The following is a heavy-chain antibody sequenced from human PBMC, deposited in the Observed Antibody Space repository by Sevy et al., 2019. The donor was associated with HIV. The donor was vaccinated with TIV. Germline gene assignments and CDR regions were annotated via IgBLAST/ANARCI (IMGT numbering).Heavy chain of an antibody. CDR1: GFTFSSHG. J-gene: IGHJ4*02. CDR2: ISYDGSKK. CDR3: SKLRSAFGPLDD. Sequence: GGSLRLSCAASGFTFSSHGMHWVRQAPGKGLEWVAFISYDGSKKYYTDSVKGRFTISRDNSKNTVYLQMNSLRAEDTAVHSWSKLRSAFGPLDDWGQGTLVTVSS. D-gene: IGHD3-16*01. V-gene: IGHV3-30*18.